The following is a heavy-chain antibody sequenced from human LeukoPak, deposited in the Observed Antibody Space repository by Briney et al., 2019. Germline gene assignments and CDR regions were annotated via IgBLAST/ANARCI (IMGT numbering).Heavy chain of an antibody. CDR3: AIPLMVRGVYYGMDV. D-gene: IGHD3-10*01. V-gene: IGHV5-51*01. CDR1: GYSFTSYW. CDR2: IYPGDSDT. Sequence: GESLKIFRKGSGYSFTSYWIGWVRQMSGEGLELMLIIYPGDSDTRYSPSFQGQVTISADKSISTAYLQCSSLKASNTAMYDCAIPLMVRGVYYGMDVWGQGTTVTVSS. J-gene: IGHJ6*02.